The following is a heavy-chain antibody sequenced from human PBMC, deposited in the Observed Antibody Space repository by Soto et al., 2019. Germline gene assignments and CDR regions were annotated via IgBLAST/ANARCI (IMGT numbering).Heavy chain of an antibody. Sequence: GGSLRLSWVASGFTFSNYGMHRVRQTPGEGLVWVSRLNSDGSNTDYADSVKGRFSISRDNAKNTVYLQMNSLRADDTALYYCARGAKGQWLVDFWGQGTLVTVSS. CDR1: GFTFSNYG. CDR3: ARGAKGQWLVDF. V-gene: IGHV3-74*01. CDR2: LNSDGSNT. D-gene: IGHD6-19*01. J-gene: IGHJ4*02.